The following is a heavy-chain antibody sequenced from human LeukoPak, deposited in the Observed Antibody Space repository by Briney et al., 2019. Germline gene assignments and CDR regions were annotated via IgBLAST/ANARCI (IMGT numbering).Heavy chain of an antibody. J-gene: IGHJ3*02. Sequence: GGSLRLSCAASGFTFSSNYMSWVRQAPGKGLEWVSVIYSGGTTYYADSVKGRFTISRDNSKNTLYLQMNSLRAEDTAVYCCASGGTAGDSSCIWGQVTMVTVSS. D-gene: IGHD2-15*01. CDR2: IYSGGTT. CDR1: GFTFSSNY. V-gene: IGHV3-53*01. CDR3: ASGGTAGDSSCI.